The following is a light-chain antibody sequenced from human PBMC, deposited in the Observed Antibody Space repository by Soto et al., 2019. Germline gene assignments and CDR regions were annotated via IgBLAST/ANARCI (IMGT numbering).Light chain of an antibody. V-gene: IGKV3-11*01. CDR2: DAS. J-gene: IGKJ1*01. CDR3: QQSYSTPRT. Sequence: EIVLTQSPATLSLSPGERATLSCRASQSVSNYLAWYQQEPGQAPRLLIYDASNRATGIPARFSGSGSGTDFTLTISSLQPEDFATYYCQQSYSTPRTFGQGTKVDIK. CDR1: QSVSNY.